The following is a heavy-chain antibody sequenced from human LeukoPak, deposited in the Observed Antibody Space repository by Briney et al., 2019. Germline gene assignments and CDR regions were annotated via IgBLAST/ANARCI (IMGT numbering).Heavy chain of an antibody. V-gene: IGHV4-31*03. CDR3: ARSVGATNFDY. D-gene: IGHD1-26*01. Sequence: SQTLSPARTVPGGSISSGGYYWSWIRQHPGKGLEWIGYIYYSGSTYYNPSLKTRVTISVDTSKNQFSLKLSSVTAADTAVYYCARSVGATNFDYWGQGTLVTVSS. J-gene: IGHJ4*02. CDR2: IYYSGST. CDR1: GGSISSGGYY.